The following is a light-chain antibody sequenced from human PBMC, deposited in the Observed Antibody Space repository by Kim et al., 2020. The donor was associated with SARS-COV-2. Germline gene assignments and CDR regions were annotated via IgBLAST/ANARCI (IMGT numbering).Light chain of an antibody. J-gene: IGKJ2*01. CDR1: QSISSY. V-gene: IGKV1-39*01. Sequence: SASVGDRVTITCRASQSISSYLNWYQQKPEKAPKLLIYAATSLQSGVPSRFSGSGAGTDFTLTISSLQPEYFATYYCQQSYSTPYTFGQGTNWRS. CDR2: AAT. CDR3: QQSYSTPYT.